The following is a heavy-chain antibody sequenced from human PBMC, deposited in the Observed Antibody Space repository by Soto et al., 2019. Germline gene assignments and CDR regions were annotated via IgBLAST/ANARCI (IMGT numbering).Heavy chain of an antibody. J-gene: IGHJ4*02. D-gene: IGHD3-10*01. CDR2: IYYSGRT. CDR3: ARLYGSGSYHYFDS. V-gene: IGHV4-39*01. Sequence: QLQLQESGPGLVKPSETLSLTCTVSGGSISSSSYYWGWIRQPPGKGLEWIGSIYYSGRTYYNPSLKSRVTISVDTSKSQFSLKLSSVTAADTAVYYCARLYGSGSYHYFDSWGQGTLVTVSS. CDR1: GGSISSSSYY.